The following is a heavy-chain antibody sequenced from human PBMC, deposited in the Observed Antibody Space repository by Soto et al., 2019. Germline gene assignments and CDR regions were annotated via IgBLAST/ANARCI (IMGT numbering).Heavy chain of an antibody. J-gene: IGHJ4*02. D-gene: IGHD4-4*01. CDR2: SYHSGST. V-gene: IGHV4-30-2*01. Sequence: SETLSLTCAVSAGSISIGCYSWSWIRQPPGKSLEWIGYSYHSGSTYYNPSLKSRITISIDRSKNQLSLKLSSVTAADTAVYYCARGMTTVTTLDYWGQGTLVTVS. CDR3: ARGMTTVTTLDY. CDR1: AGSISIGCYS.